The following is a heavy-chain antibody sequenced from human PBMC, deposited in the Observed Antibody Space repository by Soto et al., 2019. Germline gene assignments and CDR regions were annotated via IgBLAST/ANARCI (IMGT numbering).Heavy chain of an antibody. CDR1: GGSVNSNTYY. D-gene: IGHD6-13*01. Sequence: PSETLSLTCIVSGGSVNSNTYYWGWIRQPPGKGLEWIAIIYYSRGTYYNASLKSRVTISADASKNQFSLKVNSVTAADTAVYYCARYSSSWYGAFDIWGQGTMVTVSS. J-gene: IGHJ3*02. CDR3: ARYSSSWYGAFDI. V-gene: IGHV4-39*01. CDR2: IYYSRGT.